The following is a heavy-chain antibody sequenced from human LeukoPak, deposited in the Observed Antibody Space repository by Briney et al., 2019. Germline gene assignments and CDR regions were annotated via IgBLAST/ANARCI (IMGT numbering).Heavy chain of an antibody. V-gene: IGHV3-7*03. CDR1: GFTFSSYW. CDR3: AKSELGIDYFDY. CDR2: INHNGNVN. Sequence: GGSLRLSCAASGFTFSSYWMNWARQAPGRGLEWVASINHNGNVNYYVDSVKGRFTISRDNAKNSLYLQMNSLRAEDTAVYYCAKSELGIDYFDYWGQGTLVTVSS. J-gene: IGHJ4*02. D-gene: IGHD7-27*01.